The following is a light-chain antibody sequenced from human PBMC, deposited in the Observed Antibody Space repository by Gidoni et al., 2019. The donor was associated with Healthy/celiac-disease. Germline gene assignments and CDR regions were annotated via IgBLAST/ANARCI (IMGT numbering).Light chain of an antibody. J-gene: IGLJ2*01. V-gene: IGLV1-40*01. CDR3: QSYDSSLSGVV. Sequence: QSVLTQPPSVSEAPGQRVTISCTGSSSNIGAGYDFHWYQQLPGTAPKLLIYGNSNRPSGVPDRFSGSKSGTSASLAITGLQAEDEADYYCQSYDSSLSGVVFGGGTKLTVL. CDR2: GNS. CDR1: SSNIGAGYD.